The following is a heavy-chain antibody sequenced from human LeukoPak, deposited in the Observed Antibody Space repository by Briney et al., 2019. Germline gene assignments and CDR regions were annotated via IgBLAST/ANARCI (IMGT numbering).Heavy chain of an antibody. Sequence: PSETLSLTCTVSGGSISSYYWSWIRQPPREGLEWIGYIYYSGSTNYNPSLKSRVTISVDTSKNQSSLKLSSVTAADTAVYYCARHGRIAVAGTFDYWGQGTLVTVSS. CDR2: IYYSGST. J-gene: IGHJ4*02. CDR3: ARHGRIAVAGTFDY. CDR1: GGSISSYY. V-gene: IGHV4-59*08. D-gene: IGHD6-19*01.